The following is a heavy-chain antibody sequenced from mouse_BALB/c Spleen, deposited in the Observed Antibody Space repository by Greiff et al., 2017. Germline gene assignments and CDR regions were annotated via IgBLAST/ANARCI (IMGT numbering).Heavy chain of an antibody. CDR1: GFTFSSFG. CDR3: ARARPYGDGVEY. V-gene: IGHV5-17*02. D-gene: IGHD1-2*01. J-gene: IGHJ2*01. CDR2: ISSGSSTI. Sequence: EVKLVESGGGLVQPGGSRKLSCAASGFTFSSFGMHWVRQAPEKGLEWVAYISSGSSTIYYADTVKGRFTISRDNPKNTLFLQMTSLRSEDTAMYYAARARPYGDGVEYWGEGTTLTVSS.